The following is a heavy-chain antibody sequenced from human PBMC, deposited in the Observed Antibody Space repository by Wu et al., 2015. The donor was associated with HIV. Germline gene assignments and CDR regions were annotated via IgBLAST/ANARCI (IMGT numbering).Heavy chain of an antibody. V-gene: IGHV1-18*01. Sequence: QVQLVQSGAEVKKPGASVKVSCKASGYTFTSYGISWVRQAPGQGLEWMGWISAYNGNTNYAQKLQGRVTMTTDTSTSTAYMELRSLRSDDTAVYYCASAPYYYDSSGYSALDYWGQGTLVTVSS. CDR3: ASAPYYYDSSGYSALDY. J-gene: IGHJ4*02. CDR1: GYTFTSYG. CDR2: ISAYNGNT. D-gene: IGHD3-22*01.